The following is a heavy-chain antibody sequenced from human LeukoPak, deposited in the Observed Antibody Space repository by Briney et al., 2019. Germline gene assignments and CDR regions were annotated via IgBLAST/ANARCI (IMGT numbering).Heavy chain of an antibody. Sequence: GASVKVSCKASGYTFTSYGISWVRQAPGQGLEWMGWISAYNGNTNYAQKLQGRVTMTTDTSTSTAYMELRSLRSEDTAVYYCARDPTDYDILTGYYAYYFDYWGQGTLVTVSS. CDR2: ISAYNGNT. J-gene: IGHJ4*02. CDR3: ARDPTDYDILTGYYAYYFDY. CDR1: GYTFTSYG. D-gene: IGHD3-9*01. V-gene: IGHV1-18*01.